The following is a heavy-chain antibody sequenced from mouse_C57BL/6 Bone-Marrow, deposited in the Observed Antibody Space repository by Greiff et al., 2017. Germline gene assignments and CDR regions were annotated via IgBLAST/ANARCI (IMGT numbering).Heavy chain of an antibody. V-gene: IGHV5-6*01. J-gene: IGHJ2*01. CDR2: ISSGGSYT. D-gene: IGHD1-1*02. Sequence: EVKLVESGGDLVKPGGSLKLSCAASGFTFSSYGMSWVRQTPDKRLEWVATISSGGSYTYYPDSVKGRFTISRDNAKNTLYLQMSSLKSKDTAMYYCARHLWPDYWGQGTTLTVSS. CDR3: ARHLWPDY. CDR1: GFTFSSYG.